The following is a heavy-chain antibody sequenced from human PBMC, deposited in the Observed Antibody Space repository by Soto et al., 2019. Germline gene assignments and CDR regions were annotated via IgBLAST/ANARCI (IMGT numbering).Heavy chain of an antibody. Sequence: QVQLQESGPGLVKPSGTLSLTCAVSGDSISSSNWRSWVRPPPGQGLEWVGEVYHSGSTNYNPSLKSRVTISVDKSKNQFSLNLNSVTAADTAVYYCARHSGSYFRDYWGQGTLVTVSS. J-gene: IGHJ4*02. CDR2: VYHSGST. CDR3: ARHSGSYFRDY. V-gene: IGHV4-4*02. D-gene: IGHD1-26*01. CDR1: GDSISSSNW.